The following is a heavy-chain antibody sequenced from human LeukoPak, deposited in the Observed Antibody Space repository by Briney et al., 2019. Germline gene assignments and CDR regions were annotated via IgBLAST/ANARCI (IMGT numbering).Heavy chain of an antibody. CDR3: ASSLGEYYDSSGYSY. V-gene: IGHV1-69*13. CDR1: GGTFSSYA. CDR2: IIPIFGTA. D-gene: IGHD3-22*01. Sequence: SVKVSCKASGGTFSSYAISWVRQAPGQGLEWMGGIIPIFGTANYAQKFQGRVTITADESTSTAYMELSSLRSEDTAVCYCASSLGEYYDSSGYSYWGQGTLVTVSS. J-gene: IGHJ4*02.